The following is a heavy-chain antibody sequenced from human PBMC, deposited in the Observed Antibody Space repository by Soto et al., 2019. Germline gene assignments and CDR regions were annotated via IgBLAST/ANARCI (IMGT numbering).Heavy chain of an antibody. D-gene: IGHD6-6*01. CDR3: AKDQLGADFDY. Sequence: QVQLVESGGGVVQPGRSLRLSCAASGFTFSSYGMHWVRQAPGKGLEWVAVISYDGSNKYYADTVKGRFTISRDNSKNTLYLQMNSLSAEDTAVYYCAKDQLGADFDYWGQGTLVTVSS. CDR1: GFTFSSYG. V-gene: IGHV3-30*18. J-gene: IGHJ4*02. CDR2: ISYDGSNK.